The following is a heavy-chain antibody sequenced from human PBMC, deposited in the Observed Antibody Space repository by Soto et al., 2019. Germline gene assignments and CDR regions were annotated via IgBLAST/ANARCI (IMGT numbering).Heavy chain of an antibody. J-gene: IGHJ4*02. D-gene: IGHD1-26*01. CDR1: GFTFSTFG. Sequence: QVQLVESGGGVVQPGRSLRLSCAASGFTFSTFGMHWVRQAPGKGLEWVAAISYDGSNKYYADSVKGRFTSSRDNSKNTLYLQMNGLRAEDTAVYYGASAVRRAGGWDFDYWGQGTLVTVSS. V-gene: IGHV3-30*03. CDR3: ASAVRRAGGWDFDY. CDR2: ISYDGSNK.